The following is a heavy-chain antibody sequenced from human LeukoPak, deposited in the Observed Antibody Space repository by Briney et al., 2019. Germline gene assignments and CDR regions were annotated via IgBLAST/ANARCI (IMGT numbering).Heavy chain of an antibody. CDR1: GGSFSGYY. D-gene: IGHD5-18*01. J-gene: IGHJ5*02. V-gene: IGHV4-34*01. Sequence: SETLSLTCAVYGGSFSGYYWSWIRQPPGKGLEWIGEINHSGSTNYNPSLKSRVTISVDTSKNQFSLKLSSVTAADTAVYYCARALWLGYNWFDPWGQGTLVTVSS. CDR3: ARALWLGYNWFDP. CDR2: INHSGST.